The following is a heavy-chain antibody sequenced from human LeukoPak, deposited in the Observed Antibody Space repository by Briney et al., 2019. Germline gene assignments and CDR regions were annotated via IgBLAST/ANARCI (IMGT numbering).Heavy chain of an antibody. CDR1: GYTLTELS. Sequence: ASVKVSCKVSGYTLTELSMHWVRQAPGKGLEWMGGFDPEDGETIYAQKFQGRVTMTEDTSTDTAYMELSSLRSEDTAVYYCARWSDIVVVPAAINWFDPWGQGTLVTVSS. CDR2: FDPEDGET. CDR3: ARWSDIVVVPAAINWFDP. V-gene: IGHV1-24*01. J-gene: IGHJ5*02. D-gene: IGHD2-2*02.